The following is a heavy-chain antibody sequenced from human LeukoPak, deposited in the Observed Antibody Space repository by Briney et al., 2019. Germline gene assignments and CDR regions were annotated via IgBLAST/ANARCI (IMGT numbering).Heavy chain of an antibody. J-gene: IGHJ6*03. V-gene: IGHV3-23*01. CDR3: AKDPKDYHYMDV. CDR1: GFTFSSYA. Sequence: PGGSLRLSCAASGFTFSSYAMSWVRQAPGKGLEWVSAISGSGGSTYYADSVKGRFTISRDSSKNTLYLQMNSLRAEDTAVYYCAKDPKDYHYMDVWGKGTTVTVSS. CDR2: ISGSGGST.